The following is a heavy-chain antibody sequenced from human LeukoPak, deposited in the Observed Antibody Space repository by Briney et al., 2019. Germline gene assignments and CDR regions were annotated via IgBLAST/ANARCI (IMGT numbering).Heavy chain of an antibody. CDR3: AKAGRDYDFWSGLNY. CDR1: GFTFSSYA. J-gene: IGHJ4*02. D-gene: IGHD3-3*01. CDR2: ISGSGGST. Sequence: GGSLRLSCAASGFTFSSYAMSWVRQAPGKGLEWVSAISGSGGSTYYADSVKGRFTISRDNSKNTLYLQMNSLRAEDTAVYYCAKAGRDYDFWSGLNYWGQGTQVTVSS. V-gene: IGHV3-23*01.